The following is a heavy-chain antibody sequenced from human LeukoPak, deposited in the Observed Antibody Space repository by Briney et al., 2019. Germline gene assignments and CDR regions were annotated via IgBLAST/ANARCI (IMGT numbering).Heavy chain of an antibody. D-gene: IGHD1-7*01. CDR2: IYYSGST. Sequence: SETLSLTCTVSGGSISCSSYYWGWIRQPPGKGLEWIGSIYYSGSTYYNPSLKSRVTISVDTSKNQFSLKLSSVTAADTAVYYCARARYNWNSRMDVWGKGTTVTVSS. CDR3: ARARYNWNSRMDV. J-gene: IGHJ6*03. V-gene: IGHV4-39*07. CDR1: GGSISCSSYY.